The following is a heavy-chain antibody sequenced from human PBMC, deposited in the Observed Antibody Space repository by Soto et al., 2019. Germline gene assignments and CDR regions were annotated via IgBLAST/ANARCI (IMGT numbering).Heavy chain of an antibody. Sequence: PSETLSLTCAVSAYSISSSNWWGWIRQPPGKGLEWIGYIYYSGTTYYNPSLKSRVTMSVDTSKNQFSLKLTSVTAVATAVYYCVVQQLREYFDYWGQGTLVTVSS. CDR2: IYYSGTT. CDR1: AYSISSSNW. CDR3: VVQQLREYFDY. J-gene: IGHJ4*02. V-gene: IGHV4-28*01. D-gene: IGHD1-1*01.